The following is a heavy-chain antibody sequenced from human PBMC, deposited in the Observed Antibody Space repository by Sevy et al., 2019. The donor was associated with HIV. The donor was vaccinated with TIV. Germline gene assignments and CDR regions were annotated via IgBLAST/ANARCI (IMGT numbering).Heavy chain of an antibody. J-gene: IGHJ4*02. Sequence: GESLKISCAASGFSLSNYAMSWVRQAPGKGLEWISTKTGSAGVTYYADSVKGRFTISRDNSKNTLFLQMNSLRAEDTALYYCAKGRIPSIGTLGPFDSWGQGTLGTVSS. D-gene: IGHD6-6*01. CDR1: GFSLSNYA. V-gene: IGHV3-23*01. CDR2: KTGSAGVT. CDR3: AKGRIPSIGTLGPFDS.